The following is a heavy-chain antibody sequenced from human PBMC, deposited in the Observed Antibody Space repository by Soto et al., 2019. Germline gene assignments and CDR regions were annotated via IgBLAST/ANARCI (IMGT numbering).Heavy chain of an antibody. CDR2: INHSGST. CDR3: ARGSLGYCSSTSCLRNNWFDP. V-gene: IGHV4-34*01. J-gene: IGHJ5*02. D-gene: IGHD2-2*01. Sequence: SETLSLTCAVYGGSFRGYYLSWIRQPPGKGLEWIGEINHSGSTNYNPSLKSRVTISVDTSKNQFSLKLSSVTAADTAVYYCARGSLGYCSSTSCLRNNWFDPWGQGTLVTVSS. CDR1: GGSFRGYY.